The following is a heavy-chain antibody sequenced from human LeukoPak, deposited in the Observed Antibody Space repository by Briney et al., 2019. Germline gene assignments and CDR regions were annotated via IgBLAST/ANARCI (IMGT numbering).Heavy chain of an antibody. CDR3: ARRPYDSSGYYRDDAFDI. CDR1: GYSFTSYW. V-gene: IGHV5-51*01. Sequence: ESLKISCKGSGYSFTSYWIGWVRQMPGKGLEWMGIIYPGDSDTRYSPSFQGQVTISADKSISTAYLQWGSLKASDTAMYYCARRPYDSSGYYRDDAFDIWGQGTMVTVSS. J-gene: IGHJ3*02. D-gene: IGHD3-22*01. CDR2: IYPGDSDT.